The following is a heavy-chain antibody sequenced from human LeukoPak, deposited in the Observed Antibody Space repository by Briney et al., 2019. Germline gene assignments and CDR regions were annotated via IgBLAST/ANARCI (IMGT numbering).Heavy chain of an antibody. D-gene: IGHD2-8*02. Sequence: GGSLRLSCAASGFTFSTYNMIWVRQAPGKGLEWVSSISSSSNYIYYADSVQGRFTISRDNSKNTLYLQMNSLRAEDTAVYYRAKYAGLVVYLAFQHWGQGTLVTVSS. CDR3: AKYAGLVVYLAFQH. V-gene: IGHV3-21*04. CDR1: GFTFSTYN. J-gene: IGHJ1*01. CDR2: ISSSSNYI.